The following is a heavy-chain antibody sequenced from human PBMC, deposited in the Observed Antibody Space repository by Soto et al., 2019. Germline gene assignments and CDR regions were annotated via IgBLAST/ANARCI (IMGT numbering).Heavy chain of an antibody. V-gene: IGHV3-33*01. CDR3: AIAKTIFLNYYYAMDV. J-gene: IGHJ6*02. CDR1: GLTFSSYG. D-gene: IGHD3-3*01. CDR2: IWFDGTNK. Sequence: GGSLRLSCAVSGLTFSSYGMHWVRQAPGRGLEWVAVIWFDGTNKYYADSVKGRFTISRDNSKNTLYLQMNSLRAEDTAVYYCAIAKTIFLNYYYAMDVWGQGTTVTVSS.